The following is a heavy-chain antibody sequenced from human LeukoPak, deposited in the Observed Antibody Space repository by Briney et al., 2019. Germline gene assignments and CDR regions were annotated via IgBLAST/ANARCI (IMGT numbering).Heavy chain of an antibody. CDR1: GDSVSSNSAD. V-gene: IGHV6-1*01. CDR2: TYYRSMWYN. CDR3: ARDREDSGWYFWWFDP. Sequence: SQTLSLTCALSGDSVSSNSADWNWIRQSPSRGLEWLGRTYYRSMWYNDYALSLKSRITINPDRSKNQFSLQLKSVTPEDTAVYYCARDREDSGWYFWWFDPWGQGTLVTVSS. D-gene: IGHD6-19*01. J-gene: IGHJ5*02.